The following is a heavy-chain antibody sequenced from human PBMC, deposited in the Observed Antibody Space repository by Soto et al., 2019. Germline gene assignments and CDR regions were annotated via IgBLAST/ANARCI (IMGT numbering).Heavy chain of an antibody. J-gene: IGHJ6*02. V-gene: IGHV3-53*04. D-gene: IGHD5-12*01. CDR3: ASSSGYDRDYYYYVMDV. CDR2: IYSGGST. Sequence: EVQLVESGGGLVQPGGSLRLSCAASGFTVSSNYMSWVRQAPGKGLEWVSVIYSGGSTYYADSVKGRFTISRHNSKNTLYLQMNSLRAEDTAVYYCASSSGYDRDYYYYVMDVWGQGTPVTVSS. CDR1: GFTVSSNY.